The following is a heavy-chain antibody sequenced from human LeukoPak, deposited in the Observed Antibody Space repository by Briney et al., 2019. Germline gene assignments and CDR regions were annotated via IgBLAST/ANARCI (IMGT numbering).Heavy chain of an antibody. CDR3: ARAPFSADSSATPPAFDI. D-gene: IGHD3-22*01. CDR2: IYSPGGT. V-gene: IGHV3-53*01. Sequence: GGSLRLSCAASGFTFSIYAMTWVRQAPGKGLEWVSIIYSPGGTYYADSVKGRFTISRDNSKNTIYLQMNSLRVDDTAVYYCARAPFSADSSATPPAFDIWGHGTMVTVSS. J-gene: IGHJ3*02. CDR1: GFTFSIYA.